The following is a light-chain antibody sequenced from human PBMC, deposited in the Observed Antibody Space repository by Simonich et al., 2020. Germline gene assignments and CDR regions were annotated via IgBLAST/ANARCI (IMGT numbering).Light chain of an antibody. CDR1: SSDVGSYNR. J-gene: IGLJ2*01. V-gene: IGLV2-23*01. CDR2: EGS. CDR3: CSYAGSSTVV. Sequence: QSALTQPASVSGSPGQSITISCTGTSSDVGSYNRVPWYQRHPGKAPKLMLYEGSKRPSGVSNRFSGSKYGNTASLTISGLQAEDEADYYCCSYAGSSTVVFGGGTKLTVL.